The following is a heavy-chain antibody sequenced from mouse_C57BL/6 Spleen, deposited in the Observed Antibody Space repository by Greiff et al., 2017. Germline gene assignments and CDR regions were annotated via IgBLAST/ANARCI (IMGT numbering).Heavy chain of an antibody. CDR3: ASHPDGYDGYAMDY. CDR1: GFSLTSYG. V-gene: IGHV2-2*01. Sequence: VQLQQSGPGLVQPSQSLSITCTVSGFSLTSYGVHWVRQSPGKGLEWLGVIWSGGSTDYNAAFISRLSISKDNSKSQVFFKMNSLQADDTAIYYCASHPDGYDGYAMDYWGQGTSVTVSS. J-gene: IGHJ4*01. D-gene: IGHD2-2*01. CDR2: IWSGGST.